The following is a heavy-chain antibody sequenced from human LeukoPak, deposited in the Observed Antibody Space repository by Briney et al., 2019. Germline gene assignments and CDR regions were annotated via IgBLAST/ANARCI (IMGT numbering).Heavy chain of an antibody. Sequence: GGSLRLSCAASGFTFSSSAMSWVRQVPGKGLEWVSGISASGGSTSYADSVKGRFTISRDNSKNTLYLQMNSLRAEDTAVYYCAKDGSGSYYVEYFQHWGQGTLVTVSS. D-gene: IGHD1-26*01. V-gene: IGHV3-23*01. J-gene: IGHJ1*01. CDR3: AKDGSGSYYVEYFQH. CDR2: ISASGGST. CDR1: GFTFSSSA.